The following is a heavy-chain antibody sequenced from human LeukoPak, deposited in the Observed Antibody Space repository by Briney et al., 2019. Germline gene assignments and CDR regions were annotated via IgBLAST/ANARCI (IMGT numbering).Heavy chain of an antibody. CDR2: LDGSGYTT. D-gene: IGHD6-19*01. CDR1: GFTFSSYA. Sequence: GGSLRLSCAASGFTFSSYAMSWVRQAPGKGLERVSALDGSGYTTYYADSVKGRFTISRDNSMNTLYLQMNSLRAEDTAVYYCAKGSMGSGWFYFDYWGQGTLVTVSS. J-gene: IGHJ4*02. CDR3: AKGSMGSGWFYFDY. V-gene: IGHV3-23*01.